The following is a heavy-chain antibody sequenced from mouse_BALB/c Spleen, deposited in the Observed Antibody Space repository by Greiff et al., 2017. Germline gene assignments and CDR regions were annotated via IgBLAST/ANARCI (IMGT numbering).Heavy chain of an antibody. D-gene: IGHD2-1*01. CDR3: ARGDGTTGSYYFDY. CDR2: IDPSNSET. CDR1: GYTFTSYW. V-gene: IGHV1S127*01. J-gene: IGHJ2*01. Sequence: VQRVESGPELVRPGASVKMSCKASGYTFTSYWMHWVKQRPGQGLEWIGMIDPSNSETRLNQKFKDKATLNVDKSSNTAYMQLSSLTSEDSAVYYCARGDGTTGSYYFDYWGQGTTLTVSS.